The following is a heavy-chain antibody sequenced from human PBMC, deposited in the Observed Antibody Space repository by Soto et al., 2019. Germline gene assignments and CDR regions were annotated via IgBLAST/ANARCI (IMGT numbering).Heavy chain of an antibody. J-gene: IGHJ4*02. Sequence: ASVKVSCKASGYTFTNYAIHWVRQAPGQRLEWMGWINVGNGNTKYSQKFQGRVTITRDTSASTAYMELSSLRSEDTAVYYCARGPGGPDGPGDYWGQGTLVTVSS. CDR1: GYTFTNYA. CDR2: INVGNGNT. CDR3: ARGPGGPDGPGDY. D-gene: IGHD2-15*01. V-gene: IGHV1-3*01.